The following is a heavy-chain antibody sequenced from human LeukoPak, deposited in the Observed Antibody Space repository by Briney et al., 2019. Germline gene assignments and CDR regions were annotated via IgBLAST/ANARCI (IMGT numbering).Heavy chain of an antibody. D-gene: IGHD3-22*01. V-gene: IGHV1-2*02. Sequence: ASVKVSCKASGYTFTGYYMHWVRQAPGQGLEWMGWINPNSGGTNCAQKFQGRVTMTRDTSISTAYMELSRLRSDDTAVYYCARGVAMIVAPGDAFDIWGQGTMVTVSS. CDR1: GYTFTGYY. J-gene: IGHJ3*02. CDR3: ARGVAMIVAPGDAFDI. CDR2: INPNSGGT.